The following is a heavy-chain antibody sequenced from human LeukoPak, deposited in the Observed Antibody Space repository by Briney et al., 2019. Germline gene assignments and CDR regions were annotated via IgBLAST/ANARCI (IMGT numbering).Heavy chain of an antibody. CDR3: VKYSNSCYDP. D-gene: IGHD6-6*01. V-gene: IGHV3-74*01. CDR1: GNYW. CDR2: INSDGSWT. Sequence: GGSLRLSCAASGNYWMHWVRQAPGKGLVWVSHINSDGSWTSYADSVKGRFTISKDNAKNTLYLQMSSLRAEDTAVYYCVKYSNSCYDPWGQGTLVTVSS. J-gene: IGHJ5*02.